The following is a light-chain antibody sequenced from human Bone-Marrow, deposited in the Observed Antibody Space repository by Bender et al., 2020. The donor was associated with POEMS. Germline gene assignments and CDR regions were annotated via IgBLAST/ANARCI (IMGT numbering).Light chain of an antibody. CDR1: SSDIGRYDF. CDR2: EVS. V-gene: IGLV2-23*02. J-gene: IGLJ1*01. Sequence: QSALTQPASVSGSPGQSITISCTGSSSDIGRYDFVSWYQQHPGKAPKLIIFEVSKRPSGVSNRFSGSKFGNTASLTVSGLQAEDEADYYCCSDAGSGIYVFGIGTKVTVL. CDR3: CSDAGSGIYV.